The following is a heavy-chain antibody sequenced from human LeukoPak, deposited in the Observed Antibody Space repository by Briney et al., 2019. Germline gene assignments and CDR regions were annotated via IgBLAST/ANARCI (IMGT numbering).Heavy chain of an antibody. CDR3: ARDGSYSHFDY. J-gene: IGHJ4*02. Sequence: MPSETLSLTCSVSGGSISGYYWSWIRLPAGKRLEWIGRIYTSGGTNYNPSLKSRVTMSVDTSKNQFSLKLSSVTAADTAVYYCARDGSYSHFDYWGQGTLVTVSS. CDR1: GGSISGYY. CDR2: IYTSGGT. V-gene: IGHV4-4*07. D-gene: IGHD3-10*01.